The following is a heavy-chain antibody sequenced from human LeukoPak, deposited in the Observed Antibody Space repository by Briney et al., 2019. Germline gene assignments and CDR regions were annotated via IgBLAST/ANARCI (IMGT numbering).Heavy chain of an antibody. D-gene: IGHD3-22*01. CDR1: GYTFTSYY. Sequence: ASVKVSCKASGYTFTSYYMHWVRQAPGQGLEWMGLINPSGGSTSYAQKFQGRVTMTTDMSTSTVYMEMSSLRSEDTAVYYCARDDSSGYSPDYDYRGTGAPVTV. CDR3: ARDDSSGYSPDYDY. J-gene: IGHJ4*02. V-gene: IGHV1-46*01. CDR2: INPSGGST.